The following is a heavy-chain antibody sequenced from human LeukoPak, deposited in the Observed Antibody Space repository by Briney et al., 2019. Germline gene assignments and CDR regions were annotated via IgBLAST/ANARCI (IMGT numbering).Heavy chain of an antibody. V-gene: IGHV3-23*01. D-gene: IGHD6-13*01. CDR2: MSGDATST. Sequence: GGSLRLSCAASGFTFSSYAMNWVRQAPGKGLEWVSTMSGDATSTYYADSVKGRFTISRDNSRNTLHLQMNSLRAEDTAVYYCAKRTSGSSWYSSDYWGQGTLVTVSS. CDR3: AKRTSGSSWYSSDY. J-gene: IGHJ4*02. CDR1: GFTFSSYA.